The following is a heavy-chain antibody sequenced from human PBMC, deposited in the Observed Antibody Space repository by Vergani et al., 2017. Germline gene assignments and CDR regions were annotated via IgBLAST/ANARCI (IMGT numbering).Heavy chain of an antibody. J-gene: IGHJ4*02. D-gene: IGHD6-19*01. V-gene: IGHV4-59*08. CDR3: ARAPPSGIAVAGXVDY. CDR1: GGSISSYY. Sequence: QVQLQESGPGLVKPSETLSLTCTVSGGSISSYYWSWIRQPPGKGLEWIGYIYYSGSTNYNPSLKSRVTISVDTSKNQFSLKLSSVTAADTAVYYCARAPPSGIAVAGXVDYWGQGTLVTVSS. CDR2: IYYSGST.